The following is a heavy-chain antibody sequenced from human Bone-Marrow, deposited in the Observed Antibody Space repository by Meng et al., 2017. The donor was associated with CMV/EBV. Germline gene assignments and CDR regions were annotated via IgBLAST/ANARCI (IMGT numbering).Heavy chain of an antibody. CDR1: GGSISSYY. J-gene: IGHJ4*02. CDR2: IYTSGST. D-gene: IGHD6-19*01. V-gene: IGHV4-4*07. CDR3: ARLSSGWNFFDY. Sequence: SETLSLTCTVSGGSISSYYWSWIRQPAGKGLEWIGRIYTSGSTNYNPSLKSRVTISVDTSKNQFSLKLSYVTAADTAVYYCARLSSGWNFFDYWGQGTLVTVSS.